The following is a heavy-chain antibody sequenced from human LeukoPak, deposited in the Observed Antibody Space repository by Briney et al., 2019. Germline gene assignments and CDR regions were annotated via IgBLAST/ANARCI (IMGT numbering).Heavy chain of an antibody. D-gene: IGHD6-13*01. CDR2: IYYSGST. CDR3: ARAPRPIAAPFDY. J-gene: IGHJ4*02. CDR1: GGSISSSSYY. Sequence: SETLSLTCTVSGGSISSSSYYWGWIRQPPGKGLEWIGSIYYSGSTYYNPSLKSRVTISVDTSKNQFSLKLSSVTAADTAVYYCARAPRPIAAPFDYWGQGTLVTVSS. V-gene: IGHV4-39*01.